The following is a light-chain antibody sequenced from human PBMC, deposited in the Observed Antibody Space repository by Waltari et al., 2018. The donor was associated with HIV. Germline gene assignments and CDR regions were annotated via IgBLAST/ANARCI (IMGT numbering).Light chain of an antibody. V-gene: IGLV2-14*01. CDR3: SSYTASSTPVV. Sequence: QSALTQPASVSGSPGQSITISCTGTSSDVGGYNYVSWYQRDPGKAPRRSVYEVTNRPSGVSHRFSVSKAGNSSSLTISGLQAEDEADYDCSSYTASSTPVVFGGGTKLTVL. CDR2: EVT. CDR1: SSDVGGYNY. J-gene: IGLJ2*01.